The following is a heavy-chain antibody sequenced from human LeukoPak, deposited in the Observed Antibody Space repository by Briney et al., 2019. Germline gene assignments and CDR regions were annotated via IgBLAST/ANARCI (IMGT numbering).Heavy chain of an antibody. V-gene: IGHV4-39*07. D-gene: IGHD3-10*01. J-gene: IGHJ5*02. Sequence: SETLSLTCTVSGGSISSSSYYWGWIRQPPGKGLEWIGNIFYSGSTYYNPSLKSRVTISVDTSKNQFSLKLSSVTAADTAVYYCARDISGSGDNWFDPWGQGTLVTVSS. CDR3: ARDISGSGDNWFDP. CDR2: IFYSGST. CDR1: GGSISSSSYY.